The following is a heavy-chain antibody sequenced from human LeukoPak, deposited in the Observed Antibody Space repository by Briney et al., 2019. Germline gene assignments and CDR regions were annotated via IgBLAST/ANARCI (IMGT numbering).Heavy chain of an antibody. D-gene: IGHD1-1*01. Sequence: PSETLSLTCSVSGGSISSYYWSWIRQPPGKGLEWIGYIYYSGSINYNPSLKSRVTISLDTSKNQFSLKLSSVTAADTAVYYCARHLPGYGTFDYWGQGTLVTVSS. CDR1: GGSISSYY. J-gene: IGHJ4*02. CDR3: ARHLPGYGTFDY. V-gene: IGHV4-59*08. CDR2: IYYSGSI.